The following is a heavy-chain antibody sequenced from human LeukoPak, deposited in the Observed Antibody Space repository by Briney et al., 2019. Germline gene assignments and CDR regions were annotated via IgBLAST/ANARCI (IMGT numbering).Heavy chain of an antibody. D-gene: IGHD3-22*01. J-gene: IGHJ4*02. CDR3: AREMAHYFDSSGYSF. CDR1: GFTFSSSS. CDR2: ISSSSSTI. Sequence: PGGSLRLSCAASGFTFSSSSMNWVRQAPGKGLECVSYISSSSSTIHYAESVKGRFTISRDNAKNSLYLQMNSLRDEDTAVYYCAREMAHYFDSSGYSFWGQGTLVTVSS. V-gene: IGHV3-48*02.